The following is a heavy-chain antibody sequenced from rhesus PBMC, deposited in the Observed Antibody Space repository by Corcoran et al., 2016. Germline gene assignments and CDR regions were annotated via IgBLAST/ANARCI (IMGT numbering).Heavy chain of an antibody. CDR1: VGSISGGSG. CDR2: IYSSSGNT. D-gene: IGHD6-25*01. Sequence: QVQLQESGPGLLKPSETLSLTCAVSVGSISGGSGCGWIRQPPGKGLDWIGSIYSSSGNTYYNPSLKSRVTMSTDTSKNHFPRKLSSVTAADTAVYYCARDKEYSGSWKRFDYGGQGVLVTVSS. CDR3: ARDKEYSGSWKRFDY. J-gene: IGHJ4*01. V-gene: IGHV4S7*01.